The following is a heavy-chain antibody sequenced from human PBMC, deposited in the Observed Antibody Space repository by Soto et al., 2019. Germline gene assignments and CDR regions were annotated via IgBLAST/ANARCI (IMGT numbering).Heavy chain of an antibody. Sequence: SETLSLTCTVSGGSISSGGYYWCWIRQHPGKGLEWIGYIYYSGSTYYNPSLKSRVTISVDTSKNQFSLKLSSVTAADTAVYYCARERPDGARLDPWGQGTRVTVSS. CDR3: ARERPDGARLDP. D-gene: IGHD6-6*01. J-gene: IGHJ5*02. CDR1: GGSISSGGYY. CDR2: IYYSGST. V-gene: IGHV4-30-4*08.